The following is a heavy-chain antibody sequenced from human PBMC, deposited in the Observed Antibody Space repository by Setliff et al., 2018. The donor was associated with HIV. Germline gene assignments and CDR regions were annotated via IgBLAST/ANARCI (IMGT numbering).Heavy chain of an antibody. CDR3: AKDSTSSFGANWFDP. CDR2: ISGSGGST. J-gene: IGHJ5*02. D-gene: IGHD3-10*01. Sequence: GGSLRLSCAASGFTFSSYAMSWVRQAPGKGLEWVSAISGSGGSTYYADSVKGRFTISRGNSKNTLYLQMNSLRAEDTAVYYCAKDSTSSFGANWFDPWGQGTLVTVS. V-gene: IGHV3-23*01. CDR1: GFTFSSYA.